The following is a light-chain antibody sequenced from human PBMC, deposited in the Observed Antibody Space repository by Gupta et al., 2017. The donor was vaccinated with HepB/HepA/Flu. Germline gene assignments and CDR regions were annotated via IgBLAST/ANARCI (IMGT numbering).Light chain of an antibody. Sequence: ETVLTQTPGILSLSPGEGATLFCKASQTVISDYVAWYQQKPGQAPRLLVYGASRRAADIPDRFSGSGSGTEFTLTIRRLEPEDFALYYCQQEGSSPVTFGQGTQLEIK. V-gene: IGKV3-20*01. J-gene: IGKJ5*01. CDR3: QQEGSSPVT. CDR2: GAS. CDR1: QTVISDY.